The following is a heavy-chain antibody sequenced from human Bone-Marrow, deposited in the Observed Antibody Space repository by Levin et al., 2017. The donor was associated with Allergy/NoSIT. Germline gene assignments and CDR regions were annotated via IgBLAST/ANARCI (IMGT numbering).Heavy chain of an antibody. J-gene: IGHJ4*02. V-gene: IGHV3-7*01. Sequence: GGSLRLSCAASGFTFSTYWMSWVRQAPEKGLEWVANIKQDGSEKYYVDSVKGRYTISRDNAKNSLYLQMNSLRAEDTAVYFCARLLNDGYIAYWGQGTLVTVSS. CDR2: IKQDGSEK. CDR1: GFTFSTYW. D-gene: IGHD1-1*01. CDR3: ARLLNDGYIAY.